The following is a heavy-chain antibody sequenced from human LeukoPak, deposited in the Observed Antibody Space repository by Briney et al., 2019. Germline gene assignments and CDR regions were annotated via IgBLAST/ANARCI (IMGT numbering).Heavy chain of an antibody. J-gene: IGHJ4*02. CDR2: IYSTGSA. V-gene: IGHV4-4*07. CDR3: ARVINWNYGRIFDF. Sequence: PSETLSLTCTVSGDSISDYYWSWIRQPAGKGLEWIGRIYSTGSANYSPSLKSRVTMSVDTSKNQFSLKLSSVTAADTAVYYCARVINWNYGRIFDFWGQGTLVTVSS. D-gene: IGHD1-7*01. CDR1: GDSISDYY.